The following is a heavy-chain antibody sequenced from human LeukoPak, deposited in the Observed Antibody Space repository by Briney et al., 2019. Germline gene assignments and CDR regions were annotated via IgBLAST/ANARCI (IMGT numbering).Heavy chain of an antibody. CDR1: GYTFTNYA. CDR2: INTNTGNP. Sequence: ASVKVSCKASGYTFTNYAMNWVRQAPGQGLELMGWINTNTGNPTYAQGLTGQFVFSLDTSVSTAYLQISSLKAEDTAVYYCARIWRSFGELAGVYGYWGQGTLVTVSS. V-gene: IGHV7-4-1*02. J-gene: IGHJ4*02. D-gene: IGHD3-10*01. CDR3: ARIWRSFGELAGVYGY.